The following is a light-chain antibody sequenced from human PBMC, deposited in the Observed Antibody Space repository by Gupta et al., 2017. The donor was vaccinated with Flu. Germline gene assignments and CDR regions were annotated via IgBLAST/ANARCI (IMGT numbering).Light chain of an antibody. CDR1: QNLLHSNGYNY. V-gene: IGKV2-28*01. CDR3: MQALQTPPT. CDR2: LGS. J-gene: IGKJ5*01. Sequence: DIVMTQSPLSLPVPPGEPASISCRSSQNLLHSNGYNYLDWYLQKPGQSPQLLIYLGSNRASGVPDRFSGSGSGTDFTLKISRVEAEDVGVYYCMQALQTPPTFGQGTRLEIK.